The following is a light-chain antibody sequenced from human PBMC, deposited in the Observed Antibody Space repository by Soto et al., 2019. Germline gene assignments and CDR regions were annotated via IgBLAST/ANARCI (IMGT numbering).Light chain of an antibody. J-gene: IGKJ4*01. CDR1: QSLNRW. CDR2: DAS. V-gene: IGKV1-5*01. CDR3: QQRYNWLT. Sequence: DIEMSQSPSSLSASVGDRVTITCRASQSLNRWLAWYQQKPGKAPKLLIYDASSLQSGVPSRFSGSGSGTDFTLTISSLESEDSGIYYCQQRYNWLTFGGGTKVEIK.